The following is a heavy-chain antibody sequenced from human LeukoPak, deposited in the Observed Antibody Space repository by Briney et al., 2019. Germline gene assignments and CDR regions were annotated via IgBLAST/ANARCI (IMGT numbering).Heavy chain of an antibody. V-gene: IGHV3-30*18. CDR2: ISNDGSNK. Sequence: SGGSLRLSCVASGFTFSSYGMHWVRQAPGKELEWVAVISNDGSNKYYADSVKGRFTISRDNSKNTLYLQMNSLRAEDTAVYYCAKGRGAFDIWGQGTMVTVSS. CDR3: AKGRGAFDI. D-gene: IGHD3-10*01. CDR1: GFTFSSYG. J-gene: IGHJ3*02.